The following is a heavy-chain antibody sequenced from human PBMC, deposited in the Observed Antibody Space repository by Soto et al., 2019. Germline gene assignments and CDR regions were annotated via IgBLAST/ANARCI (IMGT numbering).Heavy chain of an antibody. CDR1: GGSIGSGAYY. Sequence: SETLSLTCTVSGGSIGSGAYYWSWIRQHPGQGLEWIGYIYYSGSTDYNPSLKSRVTISVDTSKIQFSLKLSSVTAADTAVYYCARATYYYDCSGYWAYYLDYWGQGTLVNVSS. V-gene: IGHV4-31*03. J-gene: IGHJ4*02. CDR2: IYYSGST. CDR3: ARATYYYDCSGYWAYYLDY. D-gene: IGHD3-22*01.